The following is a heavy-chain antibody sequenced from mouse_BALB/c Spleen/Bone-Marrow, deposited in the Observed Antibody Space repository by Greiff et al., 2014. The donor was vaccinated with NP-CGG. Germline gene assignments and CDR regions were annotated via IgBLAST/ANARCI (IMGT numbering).Heavy chain of an antibody. CDR2: ISSGGSYT. CDR3: ARDHYGYYTMDY. D-gene: IGHD1-2*01. V-gene: IGHV5-9-4*01. J-gene: IGHJ4*01. Sequence: EVMLVESGGGLVKPGGSLKLSCAASGFTFSSYAMSWVRQSPEKRLEWAAEISSGGSYTYYPDTVTGRFTISRDNAKNTLYLEMSSLRSEDTAMYYCARDHYGYYTMDYWGQGTSVTVSS. CDR1: GFTFSSYA.